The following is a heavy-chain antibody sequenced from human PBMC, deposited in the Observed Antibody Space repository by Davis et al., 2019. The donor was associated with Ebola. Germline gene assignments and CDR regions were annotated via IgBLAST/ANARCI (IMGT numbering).Heavy chain of an antibody. Sequence: ASVKVSCKASGYTFNSYGLSWVRQAPGQGLEWLGWISTYTGNAHYAQKVQGRITVTAETSTSTAYMELSSLRSEDTAVYYCAAAVGAMTTVTEFDYWGQGTLVTVSS. D-gene: IGHD4-17*01. CDR2: ISTYTGNA. CDR1: GYTFNSYG. V-gene: IGHV1-18*01. J-gene: IGHJ4*02. CDR3: AAAVGAMTTVTEFDY.